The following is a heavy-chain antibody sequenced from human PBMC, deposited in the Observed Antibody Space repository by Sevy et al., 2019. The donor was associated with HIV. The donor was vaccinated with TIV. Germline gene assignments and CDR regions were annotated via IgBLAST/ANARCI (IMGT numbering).Heavy chain of an antibody. Sequence: GGSLRLSCAASGFTFSSYAMHWVRQAPGKGLEWVAVISYDGSNKYYADSVKGRFTISRDNSKNTLYLQINSLRAEDTAVYYCARDHVVGVAATFRYYYYGMDVWGQGTTVTVSS. CDR2: ISYDGSNK. J-gene: IGHJ6*02. CDR1: GFTFSSYA. V-gene: IGHV3-30-3*01. D-gene: IGHD2-15*01. CDR3: ARDHVVGVAATFRYYYYGMDV.